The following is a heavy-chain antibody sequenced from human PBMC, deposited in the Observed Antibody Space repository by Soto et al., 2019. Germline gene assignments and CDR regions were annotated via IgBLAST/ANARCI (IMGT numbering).Heavy chain of an antibody. Sequence: EVRLLESGGGLIQPGGSLRLSCAASGITFSSYVMSWVRQAPGTGLEWVSGISGSGTNTYYADSVKGRFTISRDNSKNTLYLQMTSLRAEDTAEYYCAKDNSPYSGYNSFDYWGEGTLVTVSS. CDR1: GITFSSYV. CDR2: ISGSGTNT. CDR3: AKDNSPYSGYNSFDY. D-gene: IGHD5-12*01. J-gene: IGHJ4*02. V-gene: IGHV3-23*01.